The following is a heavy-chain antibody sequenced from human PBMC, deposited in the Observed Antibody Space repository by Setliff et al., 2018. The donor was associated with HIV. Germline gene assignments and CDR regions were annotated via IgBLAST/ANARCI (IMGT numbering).Heavy chain of an antibody. CDR3: ARGRRTIFGLVPYYFDS. CDR1: GFTLSSHV. Sequence: GGSLRLSCAASGFTLSSHVMHWVRQAPGKGLEYVSGISSGGATTYANSVKGRFTISRDNFRNRLYLQMGSLRGEDMAVYYCARGRRTIFGLVPYYFDSWGQGTRVTVS. J-gene: IGHJ4*02. CDR2: ISSGGATT. V-gene: IGHV3-64*01. D-gene: IGHD3-3*01.